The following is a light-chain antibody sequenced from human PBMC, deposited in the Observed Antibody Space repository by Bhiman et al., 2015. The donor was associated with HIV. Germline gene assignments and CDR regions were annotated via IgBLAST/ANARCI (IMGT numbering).Light chain of an antibody. V-gene: IGLV2-14*03. J-gene: IGLJ1*01. CDR1: KNDIGSYSY. Sequence: QSALTQPASVSGSPGESITISCTGTKNDIGSYSYVSWYQQHPGKAPKLMIYDVAKRPSGVSHRFSGSRSGNTASLTISGLQADDEADYYCSSYSSTTVYVFGTGPGSSS. CDR3: SSYSSTTVYV. CDR2: DVA.